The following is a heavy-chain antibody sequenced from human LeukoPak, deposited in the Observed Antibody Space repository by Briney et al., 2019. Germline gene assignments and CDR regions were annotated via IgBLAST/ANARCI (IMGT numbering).Heavy chain of an antibody. CDR3: VTFWGVIESDWLRDGMDV. Sequence: GGSLRLSCAASGFTFSNYAMSWVRKAPGKGLEWVGNTNQDGSQNYYVDSVKGRFTISRDNAKNALYLQMNSLRAEDTAIYYWVTFWGVIESDWLRDGMDVWGQGTTVTVSS. J-gene: IGHJ6*02. CDR1: GFTFSNYA. V-gene: IGHV3-7*01. CDR2: TNQDGSQN. D-gene: IGHD2-21*01.